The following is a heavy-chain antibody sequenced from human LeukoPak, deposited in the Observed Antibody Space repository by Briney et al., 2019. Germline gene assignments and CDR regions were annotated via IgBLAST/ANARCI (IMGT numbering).Heavy chain of an antibody. V-gene: IGHV1-3*01. CDR3: ARDRHDILTGDNWFDP. CDR1: GCTFTSYP. D-gene: IGHD3-9*01. Sequence: ASVPDSFKATGCTFTSYPLHWVRPPPGQRVAWMGWINDGNGNTKYSQKFQGRVTITRDTCASTAYMELSSLKSEDTAVYYCARDRHDILTGDNWFDPWGQGTLVTVSS. CDR2: INDGNGNT. J-gene: IGHJ5*02.